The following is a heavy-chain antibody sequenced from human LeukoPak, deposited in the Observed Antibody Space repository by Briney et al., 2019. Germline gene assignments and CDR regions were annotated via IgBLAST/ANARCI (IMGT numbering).Heavy chain of an antibody. J-gene: IGHJ2*01. Sequence: ASVKVSCKASGYTFTGYYMHWVRQAPGQGLEWMGWINPNSGGTNYAQKFQGRVTMTRDTSISTAYMELSRLISDDTAVYYCARVPQEWLVWYFDLWGRGTLVTVSS. CDR2: INPNSGGT. CDR1: GYTFTGYY. V-gene: IGHV1-2*02. CDR3: ARVPQEWLVWYFDL. D-gene: IGHD6-19*01.